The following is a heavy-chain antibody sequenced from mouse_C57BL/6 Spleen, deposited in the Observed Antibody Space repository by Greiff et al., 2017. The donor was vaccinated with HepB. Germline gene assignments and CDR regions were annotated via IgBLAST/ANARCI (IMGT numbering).Heavy chain of an antibody. CDR3: ARSWLRDYAMDY. Sequence: DVKLVESEGGLVQPGSSMKLSCTASGFTFSDYYMAWVRQVPEKGLEWVANINYDGSSTYYLDSLKGRFIISRDNAKNILYLQMSSLKSEDTATYYCARSWLRDYAMDYWGQGTSVTVSS. CDR1: GFTFSDYY. CDR2: INYDGSST. D-gene: IGHD2-2*01. V-gene: IGHV5-16*01. J-gene: IGHJ4*01.